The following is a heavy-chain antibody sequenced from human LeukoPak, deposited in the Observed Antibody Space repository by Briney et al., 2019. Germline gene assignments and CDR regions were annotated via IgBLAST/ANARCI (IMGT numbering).Heavy chain of an antibody. CDR1: GFTLSKYA. V-gene: IGHV3-23*01. J-gene: IGHJ4*02. CDR3: AKDENYYDSSGYYPRPY. Sequence: GGSLRLSCAASGFTLSKYAMNWVRQAPGKGLEWVSGIDGSGGRPPSADSVKGRFTISRDISKNTLYLQMDSLRAEDTAAYYCAKDENYYDSSGYYPRPYWGQGTLVTVSS. D-gene: IGHD3-22*01. CDR2: IDGSGGRP.